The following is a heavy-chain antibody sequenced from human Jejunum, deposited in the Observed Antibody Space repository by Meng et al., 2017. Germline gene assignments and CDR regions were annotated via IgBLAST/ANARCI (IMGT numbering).Heavy chain of an antibody. Sequence: GESLKISCAASGFTFSNSAMSWVRQAPGKGLEWVSVISGSGGSIYYADSVKGRFTISRDNSKNTLYLQMNSLRAEDTAVYYCAQLVSYWGQGTLVTGAS. J-gene: IGHJ4*02. CDR2: ISGSGGSI. V-gene: IGHV3-23*01. CDR3: AQLVSY. CDR1: GFTFSNSA. D-gene: IGHD2-8*01.